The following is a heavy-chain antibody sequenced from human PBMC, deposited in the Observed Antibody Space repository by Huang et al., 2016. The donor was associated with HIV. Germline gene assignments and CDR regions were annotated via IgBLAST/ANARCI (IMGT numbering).Heavy chain of an antibody. J-gene: IGHJ4*02. CDR1: GGSFSGYY. V-gene: IGHV4-34*01. D-gene: IGHD6-19*01. CDR3: AREKAADSAWYGVYYFDY. Sequence: QVQLRQWGAGLVKPSETLSLTCAVYGGSFSGYYWTWNRQSPGKGLEWIGEINHIGKTNYQPSLKMRVTISKAPAKNQFSLQLTSVSAADTGVYFCAREKAADSAWYGVYYFDYWGEGALVTVTS. CDR2: INHIGKT.